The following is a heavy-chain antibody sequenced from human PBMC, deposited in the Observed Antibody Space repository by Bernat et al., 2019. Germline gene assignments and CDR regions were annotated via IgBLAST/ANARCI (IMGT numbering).Heavy chain of an antibody. CDR2: IYYSGST. V-gene: IGHV4-31*03. D-gene: IGHD3-10*01. CDR1: GGSISSGGYY. J-gene: IGHJ4*02. CDR3: ARKGSGSVSPFDY. Sequence: QVQLQESGPGLVKPSETLSLTCTVSGGSISSGGYYWSWIRQHPGKGLEWIGYIYYSGSTYYNPSLKSRVTISVDTSKNQFSLKLSSVTAADTAVYYCARKGSGSVSPFDYWGQGTLVTVSS.